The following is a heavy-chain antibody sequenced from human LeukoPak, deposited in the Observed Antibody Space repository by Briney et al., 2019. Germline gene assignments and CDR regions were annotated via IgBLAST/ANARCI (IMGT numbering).Heavy chain of an antibody. CDR2: INAGNGDT. CDR1: GYTFATYA. J-gene: IGHJ5*02. D-gene: IGHD2-2*01. Sequence: ASVKVSCKASGYTFATYAMHWVRQAPGQRLEWMGWINAGNGDTKYSQKFQGRVTITRDTSASTAYMELSSLRSEDTGVYYCARGRYCTTTSCLNWFDPWGQGTLVTVSS. V-gene: IGHV1-3*01. CDR3: ARGRYCTTTSCLNWFDP.